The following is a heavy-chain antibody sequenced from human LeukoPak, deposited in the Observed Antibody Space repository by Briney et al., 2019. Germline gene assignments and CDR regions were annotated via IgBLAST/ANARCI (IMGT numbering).Heavy chain of an antibody. CDR2: IYYSGNT. J-gene: IGHJ5*02. CDR3: ARGPTMVRGVRTKWFDP. Sequence: PSETLSLTCTVSGGSISSYYWSWFRQPPGKGLEWIGYIYYSGNTNYNPSLKSRVTISVDTSKSQFSLKLSSLIAADTAVYYCARGPTMVRGVRTKWFDPWGQGTLVTVSS. CDR1: GGSISSYY. D-gene: IGHD3-10*01. V-gene: IGHV4-59*01.